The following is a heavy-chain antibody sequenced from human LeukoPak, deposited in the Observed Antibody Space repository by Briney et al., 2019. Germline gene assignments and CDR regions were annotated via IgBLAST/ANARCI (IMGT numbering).Heavy chain of an antibody. J-gene: IGHJ6*02. Sequence: SETLSLTCAVYGGSFSGYYWSWIRQPPGKGLEWIGEINHSGSTNYNPSLKSRVTISVDTSKNQFSLKLSSVTAADTAVYYCARLYPAYYYYGMDVWGQGTTVTVSS. CDR3: ARLYPAYYYYGMDV. CDR1: GGSFSGYY. CDR2: INHSGST. V-gene: IGHV4-34*01.